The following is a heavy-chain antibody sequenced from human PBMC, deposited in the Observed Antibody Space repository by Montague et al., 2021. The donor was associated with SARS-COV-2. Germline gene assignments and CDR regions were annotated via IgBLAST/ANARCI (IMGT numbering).Heavy chain of an antibody. J-gene: IGHJ4*02. CDR3: ATLPSSITIFGVVQGYYFDD. D-gene: IGHD3-3*01. CDR1: GGSFSGYY. Sequence: SETLSLTCAVYGGSFSGYYWSWIRQPPGKGLEWIGEINHSVSTYYNRTLKSRFTKPVDTSKNHFSLKLSSGTAADTAVYYCATLPSSITIFGVVQGYYFDDWSQGTLVTVSS. CDR2: INHSVST. V-gene: IGHV4-34*01.